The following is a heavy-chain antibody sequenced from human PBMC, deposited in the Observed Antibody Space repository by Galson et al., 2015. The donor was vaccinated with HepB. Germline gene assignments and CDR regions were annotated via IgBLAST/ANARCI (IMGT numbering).Heavy chain of an antibody. CDR3: ATYSRDLRGAFDI. CDR2: TYYRSKYHS. V-gene: IGHV6-1*01. D-gene: IGHD6-13*01. Sequence: CAISGDSVSSNTGGWNWIRQSPSRGLEWLGRTYYRSKYHSDYAESVKSRITISPDTSKNQSSLQLNSVTPEDTAVYYCATYSRDLRGAFDIWGQGTMVTVSS. J-gene: IGHJ3*02. CDR1: GDSVSSNTGG.